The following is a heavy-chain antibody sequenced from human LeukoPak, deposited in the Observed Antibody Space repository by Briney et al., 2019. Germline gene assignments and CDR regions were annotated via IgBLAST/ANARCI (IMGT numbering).Heavy chain of an antibody. J-gene: IGHJ4*02. CDR2: IQYDGSNE. V-gene: IGHV3-30*02. D-gene: IGHD2-15*01. CDR3: AKVPSWYCSGGSCYHLDY. Sequence: GGSLRLSCAASGFTFSDYYMSWIRQAPGKGLEWVAFIQYDGSNEYYADSVKGRFTISRDNSKNTLHLQMNSLRAEDTAVYYCAKVPSWYCSGGSCYHLDYWGQGTLVTVSS. CDR1: GFTFSDYY.